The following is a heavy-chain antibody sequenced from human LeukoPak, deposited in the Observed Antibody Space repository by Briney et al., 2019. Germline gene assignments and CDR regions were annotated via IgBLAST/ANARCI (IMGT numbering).Heavy chain of an antibody. J-gene: IGHJ4*02. CDR3: ARDPDYYDSSGPLFDY. D-gene: IGHD3-22*01. Sequence: SQTLSLTCTVSGGSISSGSYYWGWIRQPAGKGLEWIVRIYTSGSTNYNPSLKSRVTISVDTSKNQFSLKLSSVTAADTAVYYCARDPDYYDSSGPLFDYWGQGTLVTVSS. CDR1: GGSISSGSYY. V-gene: IGHV4-61*02. CDR2: IYTSGST.